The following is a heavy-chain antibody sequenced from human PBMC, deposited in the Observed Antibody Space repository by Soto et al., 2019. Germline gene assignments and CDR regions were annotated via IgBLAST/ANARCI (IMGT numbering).Heavy chain of an antibody. CDR3: ARVTDGMDV. J-gene: IGHJ6*02. CDR2: IYHSGST. Sequence: SETLSLTCAVSGYSVSSGYYWGWIRQPPGKGLEWIGSIYHSGSTYYNPSLKSRVTISVDTSKNQFSLKLSSVTAADTAVYYCARVTDGMDVWGQGTTVTVSS. V-gene: IGHV4-38-2*01. CDR1: GYSVSSGYY. D-gene: IGHD5-18*01.